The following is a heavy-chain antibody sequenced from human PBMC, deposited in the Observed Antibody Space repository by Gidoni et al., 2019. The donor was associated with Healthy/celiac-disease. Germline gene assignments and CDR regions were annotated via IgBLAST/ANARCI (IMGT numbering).Heavy chain of an antibody. D-gene: IGHD3-9*01. J-gene: IGHJ4*02. CDR3: AREGRSGDFDWSPWYVDY. V-gene: IGHV4-39*01. Sequence: QLQLHESGPGLVKPSAPLSLTCTVSGGSFSSSSYFWGWCRHPPGKGQGRIGSIYYRGSTYYNPTLKSRVTISVDTSKNQFSLKLSSVTAADTAGDYGAREGRSGDFDWSPWYVDYWGQGTLVTVSS. CDR1: GGSFSSSSYF. CDR2: IYYRGST.